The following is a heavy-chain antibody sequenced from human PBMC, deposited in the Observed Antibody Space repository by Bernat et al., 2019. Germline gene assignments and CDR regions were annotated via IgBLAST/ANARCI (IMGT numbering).Heavy chain of an antibody. Sequence: QLQLQESGPGLFKPSETLSLTCTVSGGSISSSSYYWGWIRQPPGQGLEWIGSIHYSGSTYYNPSLKSRVTISVDTSKNQFSLKLSSVTAADTDVYYCARPNTIGEISGYFDYWGRGTLVTVSS. CDR1: GGSISSSSYY. D-gene: IGHD3-10*01. CDR3: ARPNTIGEISGYFDY. J-gene: IGHJ4*01. CDR2: IHYSGST. V-gene: IGHV4-39*01.